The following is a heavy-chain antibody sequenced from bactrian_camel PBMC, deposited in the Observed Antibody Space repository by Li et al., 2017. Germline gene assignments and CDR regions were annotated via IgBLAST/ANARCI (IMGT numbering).Heavy chain of an antibody. CDR2: ISTSGGSS. V-gene: IGHV3S28*01. Sequence: QLVESGVGSVQAGGSLRLSCAASGFTFSNYYMSWVRQAPGKDREGVAAISTSGGSSYYTDSVKGRFTISRDNAKNILYLQMNSLQPEDTAKYYCAADYGCLTAIHNLQVMPVRYWGQGTQVTVS. CDR3: AADYGCLTAIHNLQVMPVRY. CDR1: GFTFSNYY. D-gene: IGHD1*01. J-gene: IGHJ4*01.